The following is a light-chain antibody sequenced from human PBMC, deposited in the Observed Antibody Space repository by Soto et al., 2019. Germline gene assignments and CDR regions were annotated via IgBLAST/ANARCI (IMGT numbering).Light chain of an antibody. Sequence: QSVLTPPPSASGSPGQSVTISCTGTSSDIGGYNSVSWYQQHPGKAPRLMIYEVNKRPSGVPDRFSGSKSGYTASLTVSGLQTEDEAFYYCSSSAGIYHYLVFGGGTKVTVL. CDR1: SSDIGGYNS. J-gene: IGLJ3*02. CDR3: SSSAGIYHYLV. CDR2: EVN. V-gene: IGLV2-8*01.